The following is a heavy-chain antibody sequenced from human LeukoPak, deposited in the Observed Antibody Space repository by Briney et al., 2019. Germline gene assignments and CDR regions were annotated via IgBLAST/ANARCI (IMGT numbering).Heavy chain of an antibody. Sequence: ASVEVSCKASGYTFTGYYIHWVRQSPGQGLEWMGWINPNGGSTNYAQSFQGRVTMTRDTSISTAYMELSRLRSDDTSVYFCVREYMRGDLLTGPDYWGQGTLVTVSS. D-gene: IGHD3-9*01. J-gene: IGHJ4*02. V-gene: IGHV1-2*02. CDR1: GYTFTGYY. CDR3: VREYMRGDLLTGPDY. CDR2: INPNGGST.